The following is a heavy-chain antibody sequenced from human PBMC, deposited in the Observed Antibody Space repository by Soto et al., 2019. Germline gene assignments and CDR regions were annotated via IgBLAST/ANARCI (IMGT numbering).Heavy chain of an antibody. V-gene: IGHV4-59*01. Sequence: QVQLQESGPGLVKPSETLSLTCTVSGGSISSYYWSWIRQPPGKGLEWIGYIYYSGSTNYNPSLKSRVTISVDTSKNQFSLKLSSVTAADTAVYYCARGSYYDLWSGYLGGRYYGMDVWGQGTTVTVSS. D-gene: IGHD3-3*01. CDR1: GGSISSYY. CDR3: ARGSYYDLWSGYLGGRYYGMDV. J-gene: IGHJ6*02. CDR2: IYYSGST.